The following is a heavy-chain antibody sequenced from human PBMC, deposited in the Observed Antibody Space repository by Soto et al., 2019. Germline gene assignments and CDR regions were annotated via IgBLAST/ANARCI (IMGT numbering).Heavy chain of an antibody. D-gene: IGHD3-3*01. CDR2: ISGYDGKT. J-gene: IGHJ5*02. CDR3: ARDPHEFWTSYWFDP. V-gene: IGHV1-18*01. Sequence: GSSVKVSCKTSGYTFNTYGINWVRQAPGQGLELMGWISGYDGKTTYAEKFQDRVTLTTDTSTSTAYLELRSLTSDDTAVYYCARDPHEFWTSYWFDPWG. CDR1: GYTFNTYG.